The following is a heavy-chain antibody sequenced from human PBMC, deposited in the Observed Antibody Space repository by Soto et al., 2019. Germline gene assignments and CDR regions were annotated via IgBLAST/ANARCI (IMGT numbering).Heavy chain of an antibody. CDR3: ARDYLDFWSSYLNYYGMDV. J-gene: IGHJ6*02. CDR1: GGTFSSYV. V-gene: IGHV1-69*06. Sequence: ASVKVSCKASGGTFSSYVISWVRQAPGQGLEWMGGIIPIFGTANYAQKFQGRVTITADKSTSTAYMELSSLRSEDTAVYYCARDYLDFWSSYLNYYGMDVWGQGTTVTVSS. D-gene: IGHD3-3*02. CDR2: IIPIFGTA.